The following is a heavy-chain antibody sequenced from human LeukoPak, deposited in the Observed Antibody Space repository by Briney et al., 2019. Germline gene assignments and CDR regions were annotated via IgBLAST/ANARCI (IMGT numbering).Heavy chain of an antibody. V-gene: IGHV1-8*01. J-gene: IGHJ4*02. Sequence: ASVKVSYKASGYTFTSYDINWVRQATGQGLEWMGWMNPNSGNTGYAQKFQGRVTMTRNTSISTAYMELSSLRSEDTAVYYCAKESQTYYDIMTGYPNYYFDYWGQGTLVTVSS. CDR1: GYTFTSYD. CDR2: MNPNSGNT. CDR3: AKESQTYYDIMTGYPNYYFDY. D-gene: IGHD3-9*01.